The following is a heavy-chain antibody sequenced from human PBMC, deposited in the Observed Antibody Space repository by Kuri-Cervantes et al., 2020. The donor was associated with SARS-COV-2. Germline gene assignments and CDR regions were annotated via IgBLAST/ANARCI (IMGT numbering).Heavy chain of an antibody. CDR2: ISSSSSYI. D-gene: IGHD3-22*01. J-gene: IGHJ4*02. Sequence: GGSLRLSCAASGFTFSSYSMNWVRQAPGKGLEWVSSISSSSSYIYYADSVKGRFTISRDNAKNSLYLQMNSLRAEDTAVYYCATPRDYYDSSGYAFDYWGQGTLVTVSS. V-gene: IGHV3-21*01. CDR1: GFTFSSYS. CDR3: ATPRDYYDSSGYAFDY.